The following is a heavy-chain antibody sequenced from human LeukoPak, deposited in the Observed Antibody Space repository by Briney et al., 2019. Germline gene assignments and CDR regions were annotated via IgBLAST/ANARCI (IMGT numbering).Heavy chain of an antibody. CDR3: ATSRGRYSEFDS. V-gene: IGHV3-11*01. J-gene: IGHJ5*01. CDR1: GFSFSDYY. CDR2: ISSSGGTI. Sequence: GGSLRLSCAASGFSFSDYYMNWIRQAPGKGLEWISYISSSGGTIYYADSVKGRFTVSRDNARNSLDLRMNSLRAEDSAVYYCATSRGRYSEFDSWGQGTLVSVSS. D-gene: IGHD3-10*01.